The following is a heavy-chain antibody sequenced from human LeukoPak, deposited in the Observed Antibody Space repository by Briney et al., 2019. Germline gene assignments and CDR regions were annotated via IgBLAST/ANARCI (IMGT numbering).Heavy chain of an antibody. D-gene: IGHD3-10*01. J-gene: IGHJ4*02. CDR1: GFTFSDYY. CDR2: IRNKANGGTT. CDR3: AREEYYYISGSRIDY. Sequence: GGSLRLSCAASGFTFSDYYMSWVRQAPGKGLEWVGIIRNKANGGTTEKTTSVKGRFTISRDDSKSITYPQMNSLRAEDTAIYYCAREEYYYISGSRIDYWGQGTLVTVSS. V-gene: IGHV3-71*03.